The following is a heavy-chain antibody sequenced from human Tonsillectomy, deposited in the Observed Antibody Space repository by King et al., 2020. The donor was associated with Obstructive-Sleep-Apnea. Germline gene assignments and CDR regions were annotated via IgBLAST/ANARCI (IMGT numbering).Heavy chain of an antibody. V-gene: IGHV3-72*01. Sequence: VQLVESGGGLVQPGGSVRLSCAASGFTFSDHYMDWVRQAPGKGLEWVGRTRNKANSFTTAYAASVKGRFTISRDDSKKSLYLQMSSLKTEDTAVYYCAREGLSRLHLDYWGQGTLVTVSS. CDR1: GFTFSDHY. J-gene: IGHJ4*02. CDR2: TRNKANSFTT. CDR3: AREGLSRLHLDY. D-gene: IGHD4-11*01.